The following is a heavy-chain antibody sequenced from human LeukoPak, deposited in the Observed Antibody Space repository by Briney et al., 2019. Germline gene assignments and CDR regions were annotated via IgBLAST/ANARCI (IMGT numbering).Heavy chain of an antibody. CDR2: ISWSSGII. J-gene: IGHJ5*02. CDR3: ARDDRLYYYDSSGYYYGS. V-gene: IGHV3-9*01. Sequence: GGSLRLSCAASGFTFDDHGMHWVRQAPGKGLEWVSGISWSSGIIGYADSVKGRFTISRDNAKNSLYLQMNSLRAEDTAVYYCARDDRLYYYDSSGYYYGSWGQGTLVTASS. D-gene: IGHD3-22*01. CDR1: GFTFDDHG.